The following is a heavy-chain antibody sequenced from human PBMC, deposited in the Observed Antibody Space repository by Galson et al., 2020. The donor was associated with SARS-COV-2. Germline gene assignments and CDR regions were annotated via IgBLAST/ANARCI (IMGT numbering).Heavy chain of an antibody. CDR3: ASPVHYYDTSGPTAFDI. V-gene: IGHV4-59*08. J-gene: IGHJ3*02. Sequence: ETSETLSLTCTVSGGSISFSYWGWIRQPPGRGLEWIGHISYIGSTNYNPSLKSRGTISLDRSKNQFSLKLTSVTAADTAVYYCASPVHYYDTSGPTAFDIWGQGTMVTVSS. CDR1: GGSISFSY. D-gene: IGHD3-22*01. CDR2: ISYIGST.